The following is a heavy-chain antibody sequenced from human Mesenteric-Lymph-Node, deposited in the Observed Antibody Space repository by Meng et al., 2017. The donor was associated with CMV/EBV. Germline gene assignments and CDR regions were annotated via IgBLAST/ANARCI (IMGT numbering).Heavy chain of an antibody. V-gene: IGHV3-53*01. D-gene: IGHD1-26*01. CDR2: IYSGGST. CDR1: GFTVSSNY. Sequence: GGSLRLSCAASGFTVSSNYMSWVRQAPGKGLEWVSVIYSGGSTYYADSVKGRFTISRDNAKNSLYLQMNSLRAEDTALYYCARDRELDYFDYWGQGTLVTVSS. J-gene: IGHJ4*02. CDR3: ARDRELDYFDY.